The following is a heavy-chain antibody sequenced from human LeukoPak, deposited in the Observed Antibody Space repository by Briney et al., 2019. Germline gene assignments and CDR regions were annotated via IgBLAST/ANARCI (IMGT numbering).Heavy chain of an antibody. CDR3: ARIVVVPQG. Sequence: GGSLRLSCAASGFTFSSYGMHWVRQAPGKGLEWVAVISYDGSNKYYADSVKGRFTISRDNSKNTLYLQMNSLRAEDTAVYYCARIVVVPQGWGQGTLVTVSS. V-gene: IGHV3-30*03. J-gene: IGHJ4*02. D-gene: IGHD3-22*01. CDR2: ISYDGSNK. CDR1: GFTFSSYG.